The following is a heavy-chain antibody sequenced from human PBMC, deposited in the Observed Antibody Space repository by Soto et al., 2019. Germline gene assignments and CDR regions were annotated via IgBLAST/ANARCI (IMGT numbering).Heavy chain of an antibody. D-gene: IGHD6-19*01. CDR2: IWDDGSNK. Sequence: QVQLVESGGGVVQPGGSLRLSCTASGFRFSVYGLHWVRQAPGKGLEWVARIWDDGSNKYYGDSVKGRVTISRDDSQNTVYLQMNSLRDEDTAVYYCARSETIYQEWLAFDYWGQGTLVTVSS. CDR1: GFRFSVYG. V-gene: IGHV3-33*03. CDR3: ARSETIYQEWLAFDY. J-gene: IGHJ4*02.